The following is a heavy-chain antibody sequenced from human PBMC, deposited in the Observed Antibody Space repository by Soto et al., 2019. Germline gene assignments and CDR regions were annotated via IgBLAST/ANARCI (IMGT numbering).Heavy chain of an antibody. V-gene: IGHV3-21*01. CDR3: ARSSFDY. CDR2: ITSDSSYI. Sequence: GGSLRLSCAASGFTFSGYTMNWVRQAPGKGLEWVSSITSDSSYIYYADSVKGRFTISRDNAKNTLYLQINSLRAEDTAMYYCARSSFDYWGQGTLVTVSS. CDR1: GFTFSGYT. J-gene: IGHJ4*02.